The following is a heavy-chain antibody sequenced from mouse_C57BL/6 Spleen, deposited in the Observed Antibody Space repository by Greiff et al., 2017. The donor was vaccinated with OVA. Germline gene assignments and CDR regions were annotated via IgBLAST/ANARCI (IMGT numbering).Heavy chain of an antibody. V-gene: IGHV1-55*01. Sequence: QVQLKESGAELVKPGASVKMSCKASGYTFTSYWITWVKQRPGQGLEWIGDIYPGSGSTNYNEKFKSKATLTVDTSSSTAYMQLSSLTSEDSAVYYCARAVVATDYWGQGTSVTVSS. CDR1: GYTFTSYW. CDR2: IYPGSGST. J-gene: IGHJ4*01. D-gene: IGHD1-1*01. CDR3: ARAVVATDY.